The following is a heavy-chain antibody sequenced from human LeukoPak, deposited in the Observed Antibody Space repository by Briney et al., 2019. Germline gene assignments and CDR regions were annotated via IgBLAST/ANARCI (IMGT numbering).Heavy chain of an antibody. D-gene: IGHD6-13*01. J-gene: IGHJ4*02. CDR1: GGSISSYY. CDR3: ARDILSAAGIFDY. CDR2: IYYSRST. Sequence: SETLSLTCTVSGGSISSYYWSWIRQPPGKGLVWIGYIYYSRSTNYNPSLKSRVTISVDTSKNQFSLRLSSVTAADTAVYYCARDILSAAGIFDYWGQGTLVTVSS. V-gene: IGHV4-59*01.